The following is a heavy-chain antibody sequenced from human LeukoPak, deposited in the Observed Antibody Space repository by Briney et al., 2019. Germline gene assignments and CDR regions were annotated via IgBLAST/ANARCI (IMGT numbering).Heavy chain of an antibody. CDR1: GYTFTGYY. Sequence: GASVKVSCKASGYTFTGYYMNWVRQAPGQGLEWMGIINPSDGSTISAQKFQGRVTMTRDTSTTTVYMELSSLRFEDTAMYYCARGYGDYGYWGQGTLVTVSS. CDR2: INPSDGST. CDR3: ARGYGDYGY. V-gene: IGHV1-46*01. J-gene: IGHJ4*02. D-gene: IGHD4-17*01.